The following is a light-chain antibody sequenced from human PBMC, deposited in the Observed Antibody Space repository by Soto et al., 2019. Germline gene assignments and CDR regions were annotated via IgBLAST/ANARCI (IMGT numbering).Light chain of an antibody. J-gene: IGKJ5*01. CDR1: QSVSSSY. CDR3: QQYGSSPLIT. V-gene: IGKV3-20*01. Sequence: VLTQSPGTLSLSTGERATLSCRASQSVSSSYLAWYQQKPGQAPRLLIYDASSRATGIPDRFSGSGSGTDFTLTISRLEPEDFAVYYCQQYGSSPLITFGHGTRLEIK. CDR2: DAS.